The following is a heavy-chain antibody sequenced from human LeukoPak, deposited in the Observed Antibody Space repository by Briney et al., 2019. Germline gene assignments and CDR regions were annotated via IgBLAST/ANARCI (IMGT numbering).Heavy chain of an antibody. Sequence: SETLSLTCAVYGGSFSGYYWSWIRQPPGKGLEWIGEINHRGSTNYNPSLKSRVTISVDTSKNQFSLKLSSVTAADTAVYYCARPSSSWGQGTLVTVSS. D-gene: IGHD6-13*01. CDR3: ARPSSS. CDR1: GGSFSGYY. J-gene: IGHJ4*02. V-gene: IGHV4-34*01. CDR2: INHRGST.